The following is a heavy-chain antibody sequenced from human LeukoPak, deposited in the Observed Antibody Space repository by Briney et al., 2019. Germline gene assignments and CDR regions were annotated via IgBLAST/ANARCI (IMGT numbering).Heavy chain of an antibody. J-gene: IGHJ5*02. CDR1: GGSMTSGSYY. V-gene: IGHV4-61*02. D-gene: IGHD3-10*01. Sequence: SETLSLTCTVSGGSMTSGSYYWSWIRKPAGKGLEWIGCVYTSGNTEYTPSLKSRVIISIDTSKNQFSLKLTSVTAADTAVYYCARTDPYGAGNPWGQGTLVTVSS. CDR3: ARTDPYGAGNP. CDR2: VYTSGNT.